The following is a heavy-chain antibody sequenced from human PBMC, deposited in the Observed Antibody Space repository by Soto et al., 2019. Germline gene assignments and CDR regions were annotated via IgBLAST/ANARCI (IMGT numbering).Heavy chain of an antibody. CDR3: ARAPPRYCSGGSCYSPRGDYFDY. CDR2: INHSGST. Sequence: SETLSLTCAVYGGSFSGYYWSWIRQPPGKVLEWIGEINHSGSTNYNPSLKSRVTISVDTSKNQFSLKLSSVTAADTAVYYCARAPPRYCSGGSCYSPRGDYFDYWGQGTLVTVSS. V-gene: IGHV4-34*01. J-gene: IGHJ4*02. CDR1: GGSFSGYY. D-gene: IGHD2-15*01.